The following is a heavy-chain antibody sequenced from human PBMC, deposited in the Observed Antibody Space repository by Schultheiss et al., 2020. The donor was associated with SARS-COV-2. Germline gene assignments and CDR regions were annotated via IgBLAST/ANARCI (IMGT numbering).Heavy chain of an antibody. CDR3: ARAFGGVIVGMD. CDR2: IWYDGSNK. D-gene: IGHD3-16*02. J-gene: IGHJ4*02. V-gene: IGHV3-33*01. Sequence: GGSLRLSCAASGFTFSSYGMHWVRQAPGKGLEWVAVIWYDGSNKYYADSVKGRFTISRDNAKNSLYLQMNSLRAEDTAVYYCARAFGGVIVGMDWGQGTLVTVS. CDR1: GFTFSSYG.